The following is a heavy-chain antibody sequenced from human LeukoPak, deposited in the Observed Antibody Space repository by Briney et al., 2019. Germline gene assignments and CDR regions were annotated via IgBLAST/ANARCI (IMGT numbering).Heavy chain of an antibody. V-gene: IGHV1-24*01. CDR3: ARGIGAGVATITHFDY. CDR2: FDPEDGET. J-gene: IGHJ4*02. D-gene: IGHD5-12*01. CDR1: GYTFTSYG. Sequence: ASVKVSCKASGYTFTSYGISWVRQAPGKGLEWMGGFDPEDGETIYAQKFQGRVTMTEDTSTDTAYMELSSLRSEDTAVYYCARGIGAGVATITHFDYWGQGTLVTVSS.